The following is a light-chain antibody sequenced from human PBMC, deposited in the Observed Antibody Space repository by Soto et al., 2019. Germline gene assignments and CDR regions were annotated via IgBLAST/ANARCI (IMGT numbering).Light chain of an antibody. CDR3: QKYGNFWT. V-gene: IGKV3-20*01. CDR2: GAS. Sequence: ETVLTQSPATLSLSPGEGATLSCRASQSVSSFLVWYQQHPGQAPRLLIYGASSRATGIPDRFSGSGSGTDFSLTIRRLEPDDFAVYYCQKYGNFWTFGQGTKVDI. J-gene: IGKJ1*01. CDR1: QSVSSF.